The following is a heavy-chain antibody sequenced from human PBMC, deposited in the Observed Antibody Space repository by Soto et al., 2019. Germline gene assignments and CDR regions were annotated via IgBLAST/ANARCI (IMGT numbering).Heavy chain of an antibody. CDR3: AASVTAMVRSVDQPLTTGSFDY. J-gene: IGHJ4*02. V-gene: IGHV4-59*01. Sequence: LSLTCTVSGGSISSYYWSWIRQPPGKGLEWIGYIYYSGSTNYNPSLKSRVTISVDTSKNQFSLKLSSVTAADTAVYYCAASVTAMVRSVDQPLTTGSFDYWGQGTLVTVSS. D-gene: IGHD5-18*01. CDR1: GGSISSYY. CDR2: IYYSGST.